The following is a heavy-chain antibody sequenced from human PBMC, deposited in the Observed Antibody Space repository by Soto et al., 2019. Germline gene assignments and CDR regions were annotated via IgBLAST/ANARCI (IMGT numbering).Heavy chain of an antibody. CDR2: IDPSGGTA. Sequence: DSLQVSCTSSGYTFTSYGISWVRQAPGQGLEWMGMIDPSGGTATYAQKFQGRVTMTTDTSTHTVNMELNSLRSEDTAFYYCAREGEDDVVSSACEFLKWGKGYQVTVSS. J-gene: IGHJ4*02. D-gene: IGHD3-22*01. CDR1: GYTFTSYG. CDR3: AREGEDDVVSSACEFLK. V-gene: IGHV1-46*01.